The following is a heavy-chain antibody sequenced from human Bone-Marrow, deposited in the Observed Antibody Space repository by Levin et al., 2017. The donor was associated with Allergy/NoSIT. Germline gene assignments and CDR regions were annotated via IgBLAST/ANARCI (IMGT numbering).Heavy chain of an antibody. CDR3: VKDRRRGTTSYGMDV. D-gene: IGHD2-2*01. CDR1: GFAFSTNG. V-gene: IGHV3-30*18. J-gene: IGHJ6*02. Sequence: GESLKISCAVSGFAFSTNGMHWIRQAPGKGLEWVAVISYDGTNINYAESVKGRFTISRDNSKNTLDLQMNSLRTEDTAVYYCVKDRRRGTTSYGMDVWGQGTTVTVSS. CDR2: ISYDGTNI.